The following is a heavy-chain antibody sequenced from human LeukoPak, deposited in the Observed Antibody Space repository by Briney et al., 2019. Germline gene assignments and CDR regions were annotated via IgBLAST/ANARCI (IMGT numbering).Heavy chain of an antibody. D-gene: IGHD1-26*01. V-gene: IGHV4-59*01. CDR1: GGSISSYY. CDR3: ARVERQWELPPHDVFDY. J-gene: IGHJ4*02. Sequence: SETLSLTCTVSGGSISSYYWSWIRQPPGKGLEWIGYTYSSGSTNYNPSLKSRITISVDTSKNQFSLKLSSVTAADTAVYYCARVERQWELPPHDVFDYWGQGTLVTVSS. CDR2: TYSSGST.